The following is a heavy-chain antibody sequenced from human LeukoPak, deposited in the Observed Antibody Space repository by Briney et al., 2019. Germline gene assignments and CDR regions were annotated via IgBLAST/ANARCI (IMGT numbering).Heavy chain of an antibody. D-gene: IGHD1-7*01. Sequence: PGGSLRLSCAASGFTVSSSYMSWVRQAPGKGLEWVSVLYSDGTTYYAGPVKGRFTISRDNSKNSLSLQMNNLRVEDTAVYYCARAGSHWHYVYWGQGTVVTVSS. J-gene: IGHJ4*02. CDR1: GFTVSSSY. CDR3: ARAGSHWHYVY. CDR2: LYSDGTT. V-gene: IGHV3-53*01.